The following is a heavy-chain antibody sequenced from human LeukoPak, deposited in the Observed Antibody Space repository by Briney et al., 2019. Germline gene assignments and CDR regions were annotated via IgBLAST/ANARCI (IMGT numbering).Heavy chain of an antibody. CDR1: GGSLSNYY. CDR2: IYYSGST. CDR3: ARHLRNSFFDY. D-gene: IGHD2/OR15-2a*01. V-gene: IGHV4-59*08. J-gene: IGHJ4*02. Sequence: PLETLSHTCTVSGGSLSNYYWSWIRQPPGKGLEWIGYIYYSGSTSYYPSLESRVTISVDTSKTQFSLKLSSVTAADTAVYYCARHLRNSFFDYWGQGTLVTVSS.